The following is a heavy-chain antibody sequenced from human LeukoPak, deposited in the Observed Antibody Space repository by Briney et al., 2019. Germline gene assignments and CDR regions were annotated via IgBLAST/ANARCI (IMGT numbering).Heavy chain of an antibody. Sequence: ASVKVSCKASGYTFTGYYMHWVRQAPGQGLEWMGWINPNSGGTNYAQKFQGRVTMTRDTSISTAYMELSRLRSDDTAVYYCATNPTAAGHWYFDLWGRGTLVTVSS. CDR1: GYTFTGYY. CDR2: INPNSGGT. D-gene: IGHD6-13*01. V-gene: IGHV1-2*02. J-gene: IGHJ2*01. CDR3: ATNPTAAGHWYFDL.